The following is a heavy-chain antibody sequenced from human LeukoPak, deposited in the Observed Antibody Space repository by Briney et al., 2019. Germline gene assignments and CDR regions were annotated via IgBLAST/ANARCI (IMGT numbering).Heavy chain of an antibody. J-gene: IGHJ4*02. D-gene: IGHD2-2*01. Sequence: ASVKVSCKASGYTFTGYYMHWVRQAPGQGLEWMGWINPNSGGTNYAQKFQGRVTMTRDTSISTAYMELSRLRSGDTAVYYCARGIVIIPAAVPPYFDFWGQGSLITVSS. CDR1: GYTFTGYY. CDR2: INPNSGGT. V-gene: IGHV1-2*02. CDR3: ARGIVIIPAAVPPYFDF.